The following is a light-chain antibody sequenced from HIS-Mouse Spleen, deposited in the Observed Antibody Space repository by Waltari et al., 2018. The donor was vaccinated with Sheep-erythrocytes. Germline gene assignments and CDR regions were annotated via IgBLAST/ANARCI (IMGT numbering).Light chain of an antibody. CDR1: KLGDKH. CDR2: QDS. CDR3: QAWDSSTAWV. J-gene: IGLJ3*02. Sequence: SYELTQPPSVSVSPGQTASIPCSGVKLGDKHPSGYQQKPGQSPVLVIYQDSKRPSGIPERFSGSNSGNTATLTISGTQAMDEADYYCQAWDSSTAWVFGGGTKLTVL. V-gene: IGLV3-1*01.